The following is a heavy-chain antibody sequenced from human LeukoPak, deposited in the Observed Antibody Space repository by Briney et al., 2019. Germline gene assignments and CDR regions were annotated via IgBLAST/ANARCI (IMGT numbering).Heavy chain of an antibody. CDR3: ARHLDN. J-gene: IGHJ4*02. V-gene: IGHV4-39*01. CDR1: GVSIITTSYD. Sequence: SETLSLTCTVSGVSIITTSYDWGWIRQPPGKGLEWIGSISYGGSTDYNPSLKSRVTLSLDASKNQFSLRVSSVTAADTAVYYCARHLDNWGQGTLVTVSS. CDR2: ISYGGST.